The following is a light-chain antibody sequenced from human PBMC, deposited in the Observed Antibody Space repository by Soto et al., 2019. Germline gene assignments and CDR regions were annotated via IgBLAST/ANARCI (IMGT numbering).Light chain of an antibody. CDR2: LNSDGSH. CDR1: SGHSSYA. CDR3: QTWDTGIGV. J-gene: IGLJ3*02. Sequence: QSVLTQSPSASASLGASVKLTCTLSSGHSSYAIVWHQQQPEKGPRYLMKLNSDGSHTKGDEIPDRFSGSSSGAERYLTISSLQSEDEADYYCQTWDTGIGVFGGGTKVTVL. V-gene: IGLV4-69*01.